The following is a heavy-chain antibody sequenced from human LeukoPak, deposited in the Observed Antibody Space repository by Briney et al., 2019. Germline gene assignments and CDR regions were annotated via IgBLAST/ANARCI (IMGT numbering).Heavy chain of an antibody. Sequence: RGESLKISCTGSRYSFTSYWIAWVRQMPGKGLEWMGIIYAGGSDTRYSPSFQGQVTISVDKSINTAYLQWRSLRASDTAMYYCGRLGHYGTDVWGQGTTVTVSS. V-gene: IGHV5-51*01. CDR3: GRLGHYGTDV. CDR1: RYSFTSYW. J-gene: IGHJ6*02. D-gene: IGHD3-16*01. CDR2: IYAGGSDT.